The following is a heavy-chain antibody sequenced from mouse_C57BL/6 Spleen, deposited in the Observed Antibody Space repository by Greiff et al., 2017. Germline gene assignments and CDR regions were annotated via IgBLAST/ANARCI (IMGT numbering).Heavy chain of an antibody. CDR3: ARDWDENAY. Sequence: VQLQQSGPELVKPGASVKISCKASGYAFSSSWMNWVKQRPGKGLEWIGRIYPGDGDTNYNGKFKGKATLTADKSSSTAYMQLSSLTSEDSAVYFCARDWDENAYWGQGTLVTVSA. CDR1: GYAFSSSW. D-gene: IGHD4-1*01. CDR2: IYPGDGDT. J-gene: IGHJ3*01. V-gene: IGHV1-82*01.